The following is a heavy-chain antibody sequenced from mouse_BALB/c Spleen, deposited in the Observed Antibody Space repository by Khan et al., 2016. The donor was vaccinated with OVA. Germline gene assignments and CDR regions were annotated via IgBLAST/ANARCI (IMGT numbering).Heavy chain of an antibody. V-gene: IGHV1-4*01. CDR1: GYTFTSYT. CDR3: VREGAYHRNDGWFAY. CDR2: INPSNGYT. Sequence: VQLQESGAELARPGASVKMSCKASGYTFTSYTIHWIKLRPGQGLEWIGFINPSNGYTNYNQKFKDKATLTADKSSTTVYMQLSSLTSDDSAVYNCVREGAYHRNDGWFAYWGQGTLVTVSA. D-gene: IGHD2-14*01. J-gene: IGHJ3*01.